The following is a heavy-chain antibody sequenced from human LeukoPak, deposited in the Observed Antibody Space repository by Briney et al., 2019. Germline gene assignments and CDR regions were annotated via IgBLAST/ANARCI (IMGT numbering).Heavy chain of an antibody. J-gene: IGHJ2*01. CDR3: ARLWKIVVVPAAMRPRRQNYWYFDL. V-gene: IGHV4-34*01. CDR2: TNHSGST. Sequence: SETLSLTCAVYGGSFSGYYWSWIRQPPGKGLEWIGETNHSGSTNYNPSLKSRVTISVDTSKNQFSLKLSSVTAADTAVYYCARLWKIVVVPAAMRPRRQNYWYFDLWGRGTLVTVSS. D-gene: IGHD2-2*01. CDR1: GGSFSGYY.